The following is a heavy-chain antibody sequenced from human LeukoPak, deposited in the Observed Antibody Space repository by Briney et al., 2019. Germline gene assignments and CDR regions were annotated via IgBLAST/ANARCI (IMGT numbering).Heavy chain of an antibody. CDR1: GFTFSSYS. D-gene: IGHD6-13*01. V-gene: IGHV3-53*01. CDR2: IYSGGST. J-gene: IGHJ6*03. Sequence: PGGSLRLSCAASGFTFSSYSMNWVRQAPGEGLEWVSVIYSGGSTYYADSAKGRFTISRDNSKNTPYLQMNSLRAEDTAVYYCARDQQQLVRAYYYYYMDVWGKGTTVTVSS. CDR3: ARDQQQLVRAYYYYYMDV.